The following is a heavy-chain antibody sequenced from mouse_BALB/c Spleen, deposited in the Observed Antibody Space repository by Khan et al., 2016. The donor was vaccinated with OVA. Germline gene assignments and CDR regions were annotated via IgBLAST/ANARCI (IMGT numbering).Heavy chain of an antibody. CDR1: GYTFTSYW. CDR3: VNHGSSSAWFTY. D-gene: IGHD1-1*01. J-gene: IGHJ3*01. Sequence: QVRLQQSGAELAKPGASVKMSCKASGYTFTSYWMHWEKQRPGQGLEWIGYINPSTDYTEYNQKFKDKATLTADKSSSTAYMQLTSLTSEDSAVYYCVNHGSSSAWFTYWGQGTLVTVSA. V-gene: IGHV1-7*01. CDR2: INPSTDYT.